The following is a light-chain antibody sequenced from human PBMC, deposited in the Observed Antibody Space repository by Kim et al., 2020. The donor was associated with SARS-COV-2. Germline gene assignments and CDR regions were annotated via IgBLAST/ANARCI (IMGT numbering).Light chain of an antibody. CDR2: QDS. J-gene: IGLJ2*01. Sequence: VPPGQTASITCSGDKLGDKYACWYQQKPGQSPVLVIYQDSKRPSGISERFSGSNSGNTATLTISGTQAMDEADYYCQAWDSSTDVVFGGGTQLTVL. CDR1: KLGDKY. V-gene: IGLV3-1*01. CDR3: QAWDSSTDVV.